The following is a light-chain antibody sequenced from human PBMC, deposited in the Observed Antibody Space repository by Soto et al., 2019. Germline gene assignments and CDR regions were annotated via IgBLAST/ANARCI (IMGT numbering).Light chain of an antibody. V-gene: IGKV3-15*01. CDR1: QSITNN. J-gene: IGKJ4*01. CDR3: QQYNHWPPLT. CDR2: GSS. Sequence: EIVLTQSPRTLSLSPGERASLSCRAIQSITNNYLAWYQQKPGQAPRLLMYGSSIRATGFPDRFSGSGSGTEFTLTISSLQSEDFAVYYCQQYNHWPPLTFGGGTNVDIK.